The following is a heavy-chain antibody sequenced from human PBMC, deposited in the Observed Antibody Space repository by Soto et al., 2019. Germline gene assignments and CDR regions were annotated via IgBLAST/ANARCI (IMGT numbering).Heavy chain of an antibody. CDR1: GGSISSGDYY. Sequence: SETLSLTCTVSGGSISSGDYYWSWIRQPPGKGLEWIGYIYYSGSTYYNPSLKSRVTISVDTSKNQFSLKLSSVTAADTAVYYCASSGGGYYYDSGGYYQFDYWGQGTLVTVSS. CDR3: ASSGGGYYYDSGGYYQFDY. CDR2: IYYSGST. V-gene: IGHV4-30-4*01. J-gene: IGHJ4*02. D-gene: IGHD3-22*01.